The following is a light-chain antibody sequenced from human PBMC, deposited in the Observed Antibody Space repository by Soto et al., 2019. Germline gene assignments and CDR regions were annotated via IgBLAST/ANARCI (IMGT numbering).Light chain of an antibody. V-gene: IGKV3-11*01. CDR1: QYIGSA. J-gene: IGKJ4*01. CDR2: DAS. CDR3: QQRSGWPLT. Sequence: EVVLTQSPATLSVSPGDRATLSCRASQYIGSAVAWYHQRSGQAPRLLIFDASIRVPTTPARFSGSVSGTEFTLTISSLESEDFAIYYCQQRSGWPLTFGGGTKVDIK.